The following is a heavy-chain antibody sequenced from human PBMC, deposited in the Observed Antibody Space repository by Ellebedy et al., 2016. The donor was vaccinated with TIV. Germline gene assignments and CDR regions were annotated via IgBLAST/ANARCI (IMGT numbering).Heavy chain of an antibody. Sequence: PGGSLRLSCAASGFIFSDYYMSRIRQAPGKGLAWVSYISSSKTYTNYADSVKGRFTISRDNAKNSLYLQMNSLRADDTAIYYCAREVPILLNTPMVRGAYWGQGTLVSVSS. CDR3: AREVPILLNTPMVRGAY. V-gene: IGHV3-11*06. CDR2: ISSSKTYT. J-gene: IGHJ4*02. D-gene: IGHD3-10*01. CDR1: GFIFSDYY.